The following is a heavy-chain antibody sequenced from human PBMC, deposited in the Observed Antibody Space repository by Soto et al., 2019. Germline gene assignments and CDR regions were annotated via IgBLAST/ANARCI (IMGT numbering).Heavy chain of an antibody. J-gene: IGHJ4*01. CDR1: GFTFSSYS. Sequence: GGSLRLSCAASGFTFSSYSMDWVRQAPGKGLEWVSSISSSSSYIYYADSVKGRFTISRDNAKNSLYLQMNSLRAEDTAVYSCASDFPKVGTTTVFGYYGRGTLVTVSS. D-gene: IGHD1-26*01. CDR3: ASDFPKVGTTTVFGY. V-gene: IGHV3-21*04. CDR2: ISSSSSYI.